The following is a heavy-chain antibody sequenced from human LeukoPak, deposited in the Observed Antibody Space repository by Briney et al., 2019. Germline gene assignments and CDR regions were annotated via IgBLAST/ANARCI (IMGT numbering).Heavy chain of an antibody. J-gene: IGHJ3*02. CDR1: GSTFTNYA. CDR2: ISGSGENT. Sequence: GGSLRLSCEASGSTFTNYAMSWVRQAPGKGLEWVSGISGSGENTYYADSVKGRFTISRDNSKNTLYLQMNSLRAEDTAVYYCAKGPDAFDIWGQGTMVTVSS. V-gene: IGHV3-23*01. CDR3: AKGPDAFDI.